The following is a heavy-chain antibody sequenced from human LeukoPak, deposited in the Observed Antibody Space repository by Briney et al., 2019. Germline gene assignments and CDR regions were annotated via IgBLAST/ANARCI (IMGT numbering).Heavy chain of an antibody. V-gene: IGHV3-53*01. J-gene: IGHJ3*02. Sequence: GGSLRLSCAASGFSISTTYMSWVRQAPGKGPEWVAILDSTDRTYYGDSVKGRFTFSRDNSKNTLYLQMNSLRAEDTAVYYCARTIVGATNDAFDIWGQGTMVTVSS. D-gene: IGHD1-26*01. CDR1: GFSISTTY. CDR2: LDSTDRT. CDR3: ARTIVGATNDAFDI.